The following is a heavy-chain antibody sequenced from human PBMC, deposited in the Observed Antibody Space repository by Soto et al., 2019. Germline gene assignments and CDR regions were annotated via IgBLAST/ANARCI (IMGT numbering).Heavy chain of an antibody. J-gene: IGHJ6*02. CDR3: ARGYYYGSGIYYYCYYGMDV. D-gene: IGHD3-10*01. V-gene: IGHV4-34*01. CDR1: GGSFSGYY. CDR2: INHSGST. Sequence: PSETLSLTCAVYGGSFSGYYWSWIRQPPGKGLEWIGEINHSGSTNYNPSLKSRVTISVDTSKNQFSLKLSSVTAADTAVYYCARGYYYGSGIYYYCYYGMDVRGQGTKVTVSS.